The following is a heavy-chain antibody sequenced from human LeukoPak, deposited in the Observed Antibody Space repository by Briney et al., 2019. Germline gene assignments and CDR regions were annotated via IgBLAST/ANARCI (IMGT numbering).Heavy chain of an antibody. CDR2: IIPIFGTA. D-gene: IGHD3-10*01. V-gene: IGHV1-69*06. CDR3: ASYDGSGSYYNRYYYYMDV. J-gene: IGHJ6*03. Sequence: ASVKVSCKASGGTFSSYAISWVRQAPGQGLEWMGGIIPIFGTANYAQKFQGRVTITADKSTSTAYMELSSLRSEDTAVYYCASYDGSGSYYNRYYYYMDVWGKGTTVTVSS. CDR1: GGTFSSYA.